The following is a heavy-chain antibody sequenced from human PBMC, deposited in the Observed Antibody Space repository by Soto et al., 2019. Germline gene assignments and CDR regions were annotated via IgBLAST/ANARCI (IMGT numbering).Heavy chain of an antibody. CDR3: AKAHLSGEIAVAVDY. J-gene: IGHJ4*02. CDR2: ISWNSGSI. Sequence: GGSLRLSCAASGFTFDDYAMHWVRQAPGKGLEWVSGISWNSGSIGYADSVKGRFTISRDNAKNSLYLQMNSLRAEDTALYYCAKAHLSGEIAVAVDYWGQGTLVTVSS. D-gene: IGHD6-19*01. V-gene: IGHV3-9*01. CDR1: GFTFDDYA.